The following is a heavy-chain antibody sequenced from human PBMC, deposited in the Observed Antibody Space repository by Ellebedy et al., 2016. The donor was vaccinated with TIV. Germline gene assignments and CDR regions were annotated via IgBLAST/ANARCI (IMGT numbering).Heavy chain of an antibody. CDR3: AITSARPEHFDY. D-gene: IGHD6-6*01. CDR2: IKQDGSAK. Sequence: GESLKFSCAASGFTFSSYGMHSVRQAPGKGQQWVANIKQDGSAKYYADSAKGRFIITRDNSKTTLYLQVNSLRAADTAVYYCAITSARPEHFDYWGQGTLVTVSS. J-gene: IGHJ4*02. V-gene: IGHV3-30*02. CDR1: GFTFSSYG.